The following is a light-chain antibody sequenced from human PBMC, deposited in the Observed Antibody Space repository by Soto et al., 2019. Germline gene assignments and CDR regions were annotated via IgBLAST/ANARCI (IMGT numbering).Light chain of an antibody. V-gene: IGKV3-20*01. Sequence: SVLTQSPGTLSLSPGERATLSCRASQSVSSNYLAWYQQKHGQAPRLLILGASSRATGIPDRFSVSVSGTDGTMTISRLETEDVSVYDCQQYGGSTRTFGQGTKVDIK. CDR1: QSVSSNY. CDR2: GAS. CDR3: QQYGGSTRT. J-gene: IGKJ1*01.